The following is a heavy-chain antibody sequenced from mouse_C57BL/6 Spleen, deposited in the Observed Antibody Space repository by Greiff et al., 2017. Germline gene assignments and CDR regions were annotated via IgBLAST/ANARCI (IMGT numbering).Heavy chain of an antibody. CDR1: GYTFTEYT. D-gene: IGHD1-1*01. CDR3: ARHEGRFNTVVATGFDY. CDR2: FYPGSGSI. J-gene: IGHJ2*01. Sequence: VQLQQSGAELVKPGASVKLSCKASGYTFTEYTIHWVKQRSGQGLEWIGWFYPGSGSIKYNEKFKDKATLTADKSSSTVYMELSRLTSEDSAVYFGARHEGRFNTVVATGFDYWGQGTTLTVAS. V-gene: IGHV1-62-2*01.